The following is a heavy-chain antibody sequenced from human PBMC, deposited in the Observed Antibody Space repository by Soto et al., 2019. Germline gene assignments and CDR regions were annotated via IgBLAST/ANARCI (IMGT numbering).Heavy chain of an antibody. CDR3: ARAIYYYGSGSYFAGFDP. CDR2: IYHSGST. CDR1: GGSISSGGYS. V-gene: IGHV4-30-2*01. Sequence: NPSETLSLTCAVSGGSISSGGYSWSWIRQPPGKGLEWIGYIYHSGSTYYNPSLKSRVTISVDRSKNQFSLKLSSVTAADTAVYYCARAIYYYGSGSYFAGFDPWGQGTLVTVSS. D-gene: IGHD3-10*01. J-gene: IGHJ5*02.